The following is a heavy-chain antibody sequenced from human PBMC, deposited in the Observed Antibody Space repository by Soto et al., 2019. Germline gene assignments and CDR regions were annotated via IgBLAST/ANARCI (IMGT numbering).Heavy chain of an antibody. CDR3: ARVVQGHTPACGY. CDR2: ISPMFGAA. D-gene: IGHD2-15*01. CDR1: GGTFNTYA. Sequence: QVQLVQSGAEVKKPGSSVKVSCQSSGGTFNTYAMNWVRQAPGPGPEWMGDISPMFGAANYAPKVQGRVTITADEATGTSYMQLSSLTSEDTALYFCARVVQGHTPACGYWGQGTLVTVSS. J-gene: IGHJ4*02. V-gene: IGHV1-69*19.